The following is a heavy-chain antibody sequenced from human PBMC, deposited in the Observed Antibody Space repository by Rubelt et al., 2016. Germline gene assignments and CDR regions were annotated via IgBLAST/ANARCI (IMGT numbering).Heavy chain of an antibody. V-gene: IGHV3-21*01. CDR3: ARARGYGDYTFPFDY. D-gene: IGHD4-17*01. CDR2: ISSSSSYI. J-gene: IGHJ4*02. CDR1: GFTFSSYS. Sequence: GGSLRLSCAASGFTFSSYSMNWVRQAPGKGLEWVSSISSSSSYIYYADSVKGRFTISRDNAKTSLYPQMNSLRAEDTAVYYCARARGYGDYTFPFDYWGQGTLVTVSS.